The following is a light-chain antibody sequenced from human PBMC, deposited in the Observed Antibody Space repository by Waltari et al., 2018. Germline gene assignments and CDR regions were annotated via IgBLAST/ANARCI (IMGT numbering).Light chain of an antibody. CDR1: HDITKY. CDR2: DAS. Sequence: DIQMTQFPSSLSASVGDRVTITCQASHDITKYLNWYQQKPGKAPKLLIYDASNLETGVPSRFSGSGSGTDFTFTISSLQPEDVATYYCHQYDNLLYTFGQGTKLEIK. CDR3: HQYDNLLYT. J-gene: IGKJ2*01. V-gene: IGKV1-33*01.